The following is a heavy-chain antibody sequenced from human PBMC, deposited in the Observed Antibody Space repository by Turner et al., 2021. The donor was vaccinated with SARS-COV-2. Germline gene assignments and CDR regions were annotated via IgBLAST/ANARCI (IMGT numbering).Heavy chain of an antibody. J-gene: IGHJ6*03. CDR3: ARARYGSGSFLGYYMDV. Sequence: QVQLVESGGGVVQPGRSLRLSCAASGFTCSSYGMHWVRQSPGKWLEWVAVIWYDGSNKYYADSVKGRFTISRDNSKNSLYLQMSSLRAEDTAVYYCARARYGSGSFLGYYMDVWGKGTTVTVSS. V-gene: IGHV3-33*01. CDR2: IWYDGSNK. CDR1: GFTCSSYG. D-gene: IGHD3-10*01.